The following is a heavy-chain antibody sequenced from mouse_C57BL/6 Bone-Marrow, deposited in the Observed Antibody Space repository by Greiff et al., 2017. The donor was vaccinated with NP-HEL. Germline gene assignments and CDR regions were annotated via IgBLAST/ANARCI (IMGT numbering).Heavy chain of an antibody. CDR2: INPNNGGT. CDR1: GYTFTDYY. CDR3: ARSGGGYRIAY. J-gene: IGHJ3*01. V-gene: IGHV1-26*01. D-gene: IGHD2-2*01. Sequence: EVQLQQSGPELVKPGASVKISCKASGYTFTDYYMNWVKQSHGKSLEWIGDINPNNGGTSYNQKFKGKATLTVDKSSSTAYMELRSLTSEDSAVYYCARSGGGYRIAYWGQGTLVTVSA.